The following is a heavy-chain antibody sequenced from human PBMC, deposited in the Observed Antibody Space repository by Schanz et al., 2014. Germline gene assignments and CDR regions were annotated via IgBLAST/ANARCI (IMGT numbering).Heavy chain of an antibody. D-gene: IGHD1-26*01. Sequence: QVQLVESGGGVVQPGRSLRLSCAASGFTFSKYGMHWVRQAPGKGLEWVAVIWYDGSNKDYADSVKGRFTTSRDNSKNTMYLQMNSLRAEDTAVYYCVKDLQRELLRDDHYYGMDVGGQGTTVTVSS. CDR3: VKDLQRELLRDDHYYGMDV. V-gene: IGHV3-33*06. J-gene: IGHJ6*02. CDR1: GFTFSKYG. CDR2: IWYDGSNK.